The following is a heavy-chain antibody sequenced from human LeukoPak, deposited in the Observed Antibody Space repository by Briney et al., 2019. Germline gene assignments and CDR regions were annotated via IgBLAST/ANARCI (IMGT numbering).Heavy chain of an antibody. CDR1: GFTFSSYW. D-gene: IGHD5-18*01. CDR2: IKQDGSEK. J-gene: IGHJ4*02. CDR3: ARDRTWIQLWSSYYFDY. Sequence: AGGSLRLSCAASGFTFSSYWMSWVRQAPGKGLEWVANIKQDGSEKYYVDSVKGRFTISRDNAKNSLYLQMNSLRAEDTAVYYCARDRTWIQLWSSYYFDYWGQGTLVTVSS. V-gene: IGHV3-7*01.